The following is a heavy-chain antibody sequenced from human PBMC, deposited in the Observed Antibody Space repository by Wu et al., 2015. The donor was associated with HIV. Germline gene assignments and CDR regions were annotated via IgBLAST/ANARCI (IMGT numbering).Heavy chain of an antibody. V-gene: IGHV1-2*02. Sequence: QVQLVQSGAEVKKPGASVKVSCKASGYTFTGYYMHWVRQAPGQGLEWMGWINPNSGGTNYAQKFQGRVTMTRDTSISTAYMELSRLRSDDTAVYYCARRRPATWGSDAFDIWGQGTMVTVSS. CDR2: INPNSGGT. J-gene: IGHJ3*02. D-gene: IGHD7-27*01. CDR3: ARRRPATWGSDAFDI. CDR1: GYTFTGYY.